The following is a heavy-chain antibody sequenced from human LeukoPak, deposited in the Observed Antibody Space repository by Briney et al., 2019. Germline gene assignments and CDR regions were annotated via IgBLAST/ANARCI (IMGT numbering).Heavy chain of an antibody. CDR2: INDDETVT. J-gene: IGHJ5*02. V-gene: IGHV3-74*01. D-gene: IGHD6-13*01. CDR1: GFTFSAYW. Sequence: GGSLRLSCAASGFTFSAYWMHWVRQAPGKGLVWVSRINDDETVTNYADSVKGRFTISRDNAKNTLYLQMNSLRAEDTAVYYCARSHSSRTRDWFDPWGQGTLVTVSS. CDR3: ARSHSSRTRDWFDP.